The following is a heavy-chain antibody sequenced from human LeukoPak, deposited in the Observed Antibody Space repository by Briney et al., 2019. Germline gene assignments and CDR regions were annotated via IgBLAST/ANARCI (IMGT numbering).Heavy chain of an antibody. CDR2: IYHSGSA. CDR3: ARLTVCRARYCPAGPRGFDS. J-gene: IGHJ4*02. V-gene: IGHV4-39*01. CDR1: GDSMILSTYY. Sequence: PSETLSLTCTVSGDSMILSTYYWGWIRQPPGMGLEWIGLIYHSGSAYYNPSLESRVAIYAETSKGQFSLRLTSVAATDTALYFCARLTVCRARYCPAGPRGFDSWGQGALVIVSS. D-gene: IGHD2-8*02.